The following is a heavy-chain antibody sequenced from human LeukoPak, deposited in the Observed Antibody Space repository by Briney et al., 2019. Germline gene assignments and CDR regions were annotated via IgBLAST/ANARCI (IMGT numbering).Heavy chain of an antibody. Sequence: GGSLRLSCAASGFTFSSYAMSWVRQAPGKGLEWVSAISGSGGSTYYADSVKGRFTISRDDSKNTLYLQMNSLRAEDTAVYYCATDSSGPRGDYWGQGTLVTVSS. CDR2: ISGSGGST. J-gene: IGHJ4*02. V-gene: IGHV3-23*01. D-gene: IGHD3-22*01. CDR3: ATDSSGPRGDY. CDR1: GFTFSSYA.